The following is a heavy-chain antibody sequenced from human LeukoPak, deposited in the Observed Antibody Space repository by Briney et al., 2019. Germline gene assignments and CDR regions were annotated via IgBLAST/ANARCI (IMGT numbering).Heavy chain of an antibody. D-gene: IGHD3-9*01. CDR1: GFTFSSYG. CDR3: ARVGLTGYYRAFDY. V-gene: IGHV3-30*02. J-gene: IGHJ4*02. Sequence: PGGSLRLSCAASGFTFSSYGMHWVRQAPGKGLEWVAFIRYDGSNKYYADFVKGRFTISRDNAKNSLYLQMNSLRAEDTAVYYCARVGLTGYYRAFDYWGQGTLVTVSS. CDR2: IRYDGSNK.